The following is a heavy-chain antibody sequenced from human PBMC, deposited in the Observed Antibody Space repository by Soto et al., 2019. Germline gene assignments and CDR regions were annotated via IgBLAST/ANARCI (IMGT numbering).Heavy chain of an antibody. CDR1: GFTFDDYA. CDR2: ISWNSGSI. D-gene: IGHD3-3*01. CDR3: AKSFGGVVTKLYYFDY. J-gene: IGHJ4*02. V-gene: IGHV3-9*01. Sequence: GGSLRLSCAASGFTFDDYAMHWVRQAPGKGLEWVSGISWNSGSIGYADSVKGRFTISRDNAKNSLYLQMNSLRAEDTALYYCAKSFGGVVTKLYYFDYWGQGTLVTVSS.